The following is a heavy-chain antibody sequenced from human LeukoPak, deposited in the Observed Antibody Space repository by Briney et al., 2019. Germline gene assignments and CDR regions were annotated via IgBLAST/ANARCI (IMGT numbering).Heavy chain of an antibody. Sequence: GASVKVSCKASGYTFTSYGISWVRQAPGQGLEWMGWISAYNGSTNYAQKLQGRVTMTTDTSTSTAYMELRSLRSDDTAVYYCARDRVLGYYYDSSGYLDYWGQGTLVTVSS. CDR3: ARDRVLGYYYDSSGYLDY. J-gene: IGHJ4*02. CDR1: GYTFTSYG. CDR2: ISAYNGST. D-gene: IGHD3-22*01. V-gene: IGHV1-18*01.